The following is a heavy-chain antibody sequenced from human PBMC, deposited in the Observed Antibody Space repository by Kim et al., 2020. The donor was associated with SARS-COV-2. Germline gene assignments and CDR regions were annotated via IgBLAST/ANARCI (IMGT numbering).Heavy chain of an antibody. Sequence: ASVKVSCKASGYTFTGYYIHWVRQAPGQGLEWMGWINPNSGGTDYAQNFQGRVTMTRDTSISTAYLELSRLKSDDTAVYYCASGSSTDSDIYWYYFDYWGQGTLVTVSS. CDR1: GYTFTGYY. CDR3: ASGSSTDSDIYWYYFDY. D-gene: IGHD2-8*02. J-gene: IGHJ4*02. CDR2: INPNSGGT. V-gene: IGHV1-2*02.